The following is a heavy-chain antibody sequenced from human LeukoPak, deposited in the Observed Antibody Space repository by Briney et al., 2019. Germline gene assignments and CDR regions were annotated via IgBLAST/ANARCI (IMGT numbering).Heavy chain of an antibody. Sequence: GGSLRLSCAASGFTFSSSAMSWVRQVPGKGLEWVSGISASGGSTYYADSVRGRFTISRDNSKNTLYVQMNSLRDEDTAVYYCAKEGLRFLEWSPSYYFDYWGQGTLVTVSS. CDR3: AKEGLRFLEWSPSYYFDY. CDR1: GFTFSSSA. CDR2: ISASGGST. D-gene: IGHD3-3*01. J-gene: IGHJ4*02. V-gene: IGHV3-23*01.